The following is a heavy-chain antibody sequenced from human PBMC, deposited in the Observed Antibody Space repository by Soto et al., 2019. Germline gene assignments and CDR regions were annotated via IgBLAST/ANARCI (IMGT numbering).Heavy chain of an antibody. Sequence: EVQLVESGGGLVQPGGSLRLSCAVSGFTFNRHWMSWVRHTPGKGLEWVASIKEDGSENSYVDSVKGRFTISRDNAKNSLFLQMYSLRVEDTAVYYCVRTGWNPPDYWGPGTLVTVSS. CDR3: VRTGWNPPDY. CDR2: IKEDGSEN. D-gene: IGHD1-1*01. CDR1: GFTFNRHW. V-gene: IGHV3-7*01. J-gene: IGHJ4*02.